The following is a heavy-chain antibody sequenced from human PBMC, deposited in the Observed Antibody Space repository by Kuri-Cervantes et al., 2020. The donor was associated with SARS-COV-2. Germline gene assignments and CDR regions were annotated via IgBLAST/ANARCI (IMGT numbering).Heavy chain of an antibody. CDR2: LNPDTGNT. CDR3: ARRYCSGGSCYSGGDAWFDP. Sequence: ASVKVSCKASGYSFSTYDINWVRQAAGQGLEWMGWLNPDTGNTGNAKKFQGRVTITTDESTSTAYMELSSLRSEDTAVYYCARRYCSGGSCYSGGDAWFDPWGQGTLVTVSS. J-gene: IGHJ5*02. V-gene: IGHV1-8*03. D-gene: IGHD2-15*01. CDR1: GYSFSTYD.